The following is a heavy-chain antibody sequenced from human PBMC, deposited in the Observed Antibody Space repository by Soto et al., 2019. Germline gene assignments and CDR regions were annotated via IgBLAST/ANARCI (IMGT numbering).Heavy chain of an antibody. CDR1: GFTFENYA. D-gene: IGHD3-3*01. V-gene: IGHV3-23*01. J-gene: IGHJ6*02. CDR2: ISGSGGTT. Sequence: PGGSLRLSCVASGFTFENYAMSWVRQAPGKGLEWVSAISGSGGTTYYSDSVKGRFTISRDNSKNTVYLQMNDLRVEDAAEYFCAKDSWSIFGVPAGEYYAMDVWGQGTTGTVSS. CDR3: AKDSWSIFGVPAGEYYAMDV.